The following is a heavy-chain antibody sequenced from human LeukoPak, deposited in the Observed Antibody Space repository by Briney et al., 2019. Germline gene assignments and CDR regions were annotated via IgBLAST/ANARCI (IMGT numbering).Heavy chain of an antibody. CDR2: IYYSGST. Sequence: SETLSLTCTVSGGSISSYYWNWIRQPPGKGLEWIGYIYYSGSTNYNPSLKSRVTISVDTSKNQLSLKLSSVTAADTAVYYCARGADSSGYYSIFYFDYWGQGTLVTVSS. J-gene: IGHJ4*02. D-gene: IGHD3-22*01. CDR3: ARGADSSGYYSIFYFDY. V-gene: IGHV4-59*01. CDR1: GGSISSYY.